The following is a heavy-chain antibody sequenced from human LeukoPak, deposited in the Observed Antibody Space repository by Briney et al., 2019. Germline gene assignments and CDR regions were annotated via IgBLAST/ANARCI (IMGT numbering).Heavy chain of an antibody. Sequence: ASVKVSCKASGYTFTSYGISWVRQAPGQGLEWMGWSSAYNGHTNYAQKLQGGVTMTRDTSTSTAYMELRRLRSDDTAVYYCARDRKYYYDSSGYYSHYFDYWGQGTLVTVSS. V-gene: IGHV1-18*01. CDR3: ARDRKYYYDSSGYYSHYFDY. D-gene: IGHD3-22*01. CDR1: GYTFTSYG. CDR2: SSAYNGHT. J-gene: IGHJ4*02.